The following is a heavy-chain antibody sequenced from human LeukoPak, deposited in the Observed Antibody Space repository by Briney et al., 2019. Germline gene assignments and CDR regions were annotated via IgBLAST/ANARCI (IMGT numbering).Heavy chain of an antibody. CDR3: AREGRPAAFDY. CDR1: GFTFSSYW. CDR2: IKQDGSEK. V-gene: IGHV3-7*01. Sequence: GGSLRLSCAASGFTFSSYWMSWVRQAPGKGLEWVANIKQDGSEKYYVDSVKGRFTISRDNAKNSLYLQMNSLTAEDTAVYYCAREGRPAAFDYWGQGTLVTVSS. D-gene: IGHD2-2*01. J-gene: IGHJ4*02.